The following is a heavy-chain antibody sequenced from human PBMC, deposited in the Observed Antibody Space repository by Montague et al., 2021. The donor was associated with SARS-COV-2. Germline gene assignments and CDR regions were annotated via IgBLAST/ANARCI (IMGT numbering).Heavy chain of an antibody. V-gene: IGHV4-4*07. CDR2: IHPYGDI. CDR1: GDSVTERY. CDR3: AIGGDSAKCGI. D-gene: IGHD2-21*01. J-gene: IGHJ3*02. Sequence: SETLSLTCTVSGDSVTERYLNWVRQAAGKGLEWVGFIHPYGDIHYNASLKSRVILSRDASKNQFSLTLTSVTAADTAAYYCAIGGDSAKCGIWGRGTLVTVSS.